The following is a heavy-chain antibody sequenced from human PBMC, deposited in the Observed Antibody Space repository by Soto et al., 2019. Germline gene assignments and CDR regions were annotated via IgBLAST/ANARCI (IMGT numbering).Heavy chain of an antibody. CDR1: GFTFKNDG. Sequence: SQRLSCAASGFTFKNDGMAWVRQAPGRGLDWVSTINGDGSNTHYADSVKGRFSISRDNSKNTVYLQMNTLRAEDTAMYFCAKDTGGSGEIFRFWDPGTLLSVSS. J-gene: IGHJ4*02. CDR3: AKDTGGSGEIFRF. CDR2: INGDGSNT. D-gene: IGHD3-3*01. V-gene: IGHV3-23*01.